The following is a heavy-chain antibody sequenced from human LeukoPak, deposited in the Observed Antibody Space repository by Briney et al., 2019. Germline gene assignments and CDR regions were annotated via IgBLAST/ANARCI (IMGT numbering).Heavy chain of an antibody. CDR1: GGTFSSYA. D-gene: IGHD6-25*01. CDR2: IIPIFCTA. CDR3: ARAKRD. Sequence: SVKVSCKASGGTFSSYAISWVRQAPGQGREGMGGIIPIFCTANYAQKFQRRVTITTDESTSTVYMELSSLRYEDTAVYCYARAKRDWGQGTLVTVSS. V-gene: IGHV1-69*05. J-gene: IGHJ4*02.